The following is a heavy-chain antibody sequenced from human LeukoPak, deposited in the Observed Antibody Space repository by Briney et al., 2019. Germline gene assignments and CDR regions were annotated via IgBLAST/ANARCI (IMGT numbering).Heavy chain of an antibody. D-gene: IGHD4-23*01. CDR1: GFTFSTYE. Sequence: GGSLRLSCAASGFTFSTYEMNWVRQAPGKGLEWLSYITSSGSGVHYADSVKGRFTISRDNAENTLYVQMNSLRAEDTAVYYCARDVGGNLGDAFDIWGQGTMVTVSS. J-gene: IGHJ3*02. CDR2: ITSSGSGV. V-gene: IGHV3-48*03. CDR3: ARDVGGNLGDAFDI.